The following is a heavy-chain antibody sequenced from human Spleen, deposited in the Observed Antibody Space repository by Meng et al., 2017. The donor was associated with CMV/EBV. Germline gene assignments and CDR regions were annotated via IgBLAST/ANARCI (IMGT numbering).Heavy chain of an antibody. CDR3: ARGPQFGWY. J-gene: IGHJ4*02. CDR1: GGSFSGYY. D-gene: IGHD3-10*01. Sequence: QVRLQQWGAGLLKPSETLSLTVAVYGGSFSGYYWSWIRQPPGKGLEWIGEINHSGSTNYNPSLKSRVTISVDTSKNQFSLKLSSVTAAGTAVYYCARGPQFGWYWGQGTLVTVSS. V-gene: IGHV4-34*01. CDR2: INHSGST.